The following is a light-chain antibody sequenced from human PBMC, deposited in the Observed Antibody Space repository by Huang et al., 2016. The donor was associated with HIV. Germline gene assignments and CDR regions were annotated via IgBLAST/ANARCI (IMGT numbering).Light chain of an antibody. V-gene: IGKV1-5*03. CDR3: QHYNSFPWT. Sequence: DIQMTQSSATLSASVGDRVIITCRASQSIGTWWAWYQQKPGKAPNLLIYEASTLESGVPSRFSGGGSGAEFTLTINGLQPDDFATYYCQHYNSFPWTFGQGTKVEV. CDR2: EAS. CDR1: QSIGTW. J-gene: IGKJ1*01.